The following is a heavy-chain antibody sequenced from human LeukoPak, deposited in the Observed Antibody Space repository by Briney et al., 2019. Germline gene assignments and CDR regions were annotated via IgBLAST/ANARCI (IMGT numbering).Heavy chain of an antibody. D-gene: IGHD5-18*01. Sequence: GGSLRLSCAASGFTFSGYSMNWVRQAPGKGLEWVSSISSSSSYIYYADSVKGRFTISRDNAKNSLYLQMNSLRAEDTAVYYCARADIYSYGPMYYWGQGTLVTVSS. J-gene: IGHJ4*02. V-gene: IGHV3-21*01. CDR3: ARADIYSYGPMYY. CDR2: ISSSSSYI. CDR1: GFTFSGYS.